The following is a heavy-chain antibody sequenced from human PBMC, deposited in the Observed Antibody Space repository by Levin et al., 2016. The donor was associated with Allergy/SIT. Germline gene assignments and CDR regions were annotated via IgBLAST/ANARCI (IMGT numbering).Heavy chain of an antibody. CDR3: ARLRLLVRGVIRDFGN. D-gene: IGHD3-10*01. J-gene: IGHJ4*02. CDR2: TDYSGTT. Sequence: WIRQPPGKGLEWIVSTDYSGTTYYNPSLKSRVTTSVDTSKNQFSLNLSSVTAADTAVYYCARLRLLVRGVIRDFGNWGQGTLVTVSS. V-gene: IGHV4-39*01.